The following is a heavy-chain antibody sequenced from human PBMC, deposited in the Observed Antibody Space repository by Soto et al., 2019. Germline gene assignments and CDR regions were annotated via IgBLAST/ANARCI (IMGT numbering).Heavy chain of an antibody. D-gene: IGHD1-1*01. J-gene: IGHJ4*02. CDR1: GFTFSSYA. CDR3: ASPRLSSDGTTPIDY. V-gene: IGHV3-30-3*01. Sequence: QVQLVESGGGVVQPGRSLRLSCAASGFTFSSYAMHWVRQAPGKGLEWVAVISYDGSNKYYADSVKGRFTISRDNCTNTLYLQTNRLRAEDTAVYYCASPRLSSDGTTPIDYWGQGTLVTVSS. CDR2: ISYDGSNK.